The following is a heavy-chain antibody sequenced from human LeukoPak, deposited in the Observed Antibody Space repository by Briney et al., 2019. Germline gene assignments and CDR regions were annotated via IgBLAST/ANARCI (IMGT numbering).Heavy chain of an antibody. Sequence: SETLSLTCAVYGGSFSGYYWSWIRQPPGKGLEWIGEINHSGSTNYNPSLKSRVTISVDTSKNQFSLKLSSVTAADTAVYYCARVGSRSNWGGWFDPWGQGTLVTVS. D-gene: IGHD7-27*01. CDR3: ARVGSRSNWGGWFDP. CDR1: GGSFSGYY. CDR2: INHSGST. J-gene: IGHJ5*02. V-gene: IGHV4-34*01.